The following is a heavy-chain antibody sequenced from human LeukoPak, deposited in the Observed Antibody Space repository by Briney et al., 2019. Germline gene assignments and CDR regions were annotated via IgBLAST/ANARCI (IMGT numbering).Heavy chain of an antibody. CDR3: AKDAAANVDYPYYFDY. D-gene: IGHD4-11*01. CDR1: EFSVGSNY. J-gene: IGHJ4*02. Sequence: GGSLRLSCAASEFSVGSNYMTWVRQAPGKGLEWVSLIYSGGSTYYADSVKGRFTISGDNSKNTLYLQMNSLRAEDTAVYYCAKDAAANVDYPYYFDYWGQGALVTVSS. CDR2: IYSGGST. V-gene: IGHV3-66*01.